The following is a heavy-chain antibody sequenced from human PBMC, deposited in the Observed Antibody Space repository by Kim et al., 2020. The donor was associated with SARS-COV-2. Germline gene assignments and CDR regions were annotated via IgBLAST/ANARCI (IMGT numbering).Heavy chain of an antibody. CDR2: IYNSGST. Sequence: SETLSLTCAVSGVSISSSNWWSWVRPPPGKGLEWIGEIYNSGSTNYNPSLKSRVTISVDKSKNQYSLKLSSVTAADTAVYYCSRMPYGGYVPNHWGQGTL. J-gene: IGHJ1*01. CDR1: GVSISSSNW. CDR3: SRMPYGGYVPNH. V-gene: IGHV4-4*02. D-gene: IGHD5-12*01.